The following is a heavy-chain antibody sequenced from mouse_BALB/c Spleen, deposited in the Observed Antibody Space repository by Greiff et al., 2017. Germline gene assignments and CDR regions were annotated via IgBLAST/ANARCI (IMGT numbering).Heavy chain of an antibody. V-gene: IGHV1-9*01. CDR2: ILPGSGST. J-gene: IGHJ4*01. CDR3: ARGGIRYAMDY. Sequence: QVQLQQSGAELMKPGASVKISCKATGYTFSSYWIDWVKQRPGHGLEWIGEILPGSGSTNYNEKFKGKATFTADTSSNTAYMQLSSLTSEDSAVYYCARGGIRYAMDYWGQGTSVTVSS. D-gene: IGHD2-4*01. CDR1: GYTFSSYW.